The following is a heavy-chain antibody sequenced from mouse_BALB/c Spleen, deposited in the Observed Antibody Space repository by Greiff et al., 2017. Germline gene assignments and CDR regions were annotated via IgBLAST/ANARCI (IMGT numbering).Heavy chain of an antibody. V-gene: IGHV2-2*02. CDR2: IWSGGST. J-gene: IGHJ1*01. D-gene: IGHD2-4*01. CDR1: GFSLTSYG. CDR3: ARHYDYDWYCDV. Sequence: VQLQQSGPGLVQPSQSLSITCTVSGFSLTSYGVHWVRQSPGKGLEWLGVIWSGGSTDYNAAFISRLSISKDNSKSQVFFKMNSLQANDTAIYYCARHYDYDWYCDVWGAGTTVTVSS.